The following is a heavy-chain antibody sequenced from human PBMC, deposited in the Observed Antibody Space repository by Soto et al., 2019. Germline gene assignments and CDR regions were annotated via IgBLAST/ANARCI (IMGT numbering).Heavy chain of an antibody. V-gene: IGHV3-23*01. CDR2: ISGSGGST. Sequence: PGGSLRLSCAASGFTFNNYAMTWVRQAPGKGLEWVSVISGSGGSTHYADSVQGRFSISRDNSKNTVYLQMNSLGVEDTALYYCAKVIVVIAAAGDYFDSWGQGTQVTVSS. J-gene: IGHJ4*02. CDR3: AKVIVVIAAAGDYFDS. CDR1: GFTFNNYA. D-gene: IGHD2-15*01.